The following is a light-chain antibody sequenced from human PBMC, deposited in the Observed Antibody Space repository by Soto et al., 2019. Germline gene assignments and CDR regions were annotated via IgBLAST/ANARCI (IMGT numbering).Light chain of an antibody. CDR2: DAS. CDR3: QQYGSSLYT. Sequence: EIVLTQSPGTLSLSPGERATLSCRASQSVSSSYLAWYQQKPGQAPRLLIYDASSRATGIPDRFSGSGSGTDFTLTIRRLEPEDFAGYYWQQYGSSLYTFGQGTKLEIK. V-gene: IGKV3-20*01. CDR1: QSVSSSY. J-gene: IGKJ2*01.